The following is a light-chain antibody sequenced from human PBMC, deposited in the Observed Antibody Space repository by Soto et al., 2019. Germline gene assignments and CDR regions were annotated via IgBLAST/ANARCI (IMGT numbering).Light chain of an antibody. CDR2: EVS. V-gene: IGLV2-14*01. Sequence: QSVLTQPASVSGSPGQSITISRTGTSSDVGGYHYVSWYQQYPGKAPKVIIYEVSKRPSGISNRFSGSKSGNTASLTISGLQADDEADYFCSSYRSIGDLVFGAGTKVTVL. CDR3: SSYRSIGDLV. J-gene: IGLJ1*01. CDR1: SSDVGGYHY.